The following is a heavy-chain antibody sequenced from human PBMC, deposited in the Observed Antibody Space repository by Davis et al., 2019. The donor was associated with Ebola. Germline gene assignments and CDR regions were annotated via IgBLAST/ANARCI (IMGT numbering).Heavy chain of an antibody. CDR1: GDTVSSSGTA. CDR2: TYYTSKWYN. J-gene: IGHJ6*04. CDR3: ARGWLRTGLDI. Sequence: PSETLSLTCAISGDTVSSSGTAWNWIRQSPSRGLEWLGRTYYTSKWYNDYAVSMKSRISVNADIPKNQFSLQLSSVTPEDTALYYCARGWLRTGLDIWGEGTTVNVSS. D-gene: IGHD5-18*01. V-gene: IGHV6-1*01.